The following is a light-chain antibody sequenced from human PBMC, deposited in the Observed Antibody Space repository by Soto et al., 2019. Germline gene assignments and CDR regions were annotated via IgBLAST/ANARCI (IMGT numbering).Light chain of an antibody. CDR3: QQYGGSPRT. J-gene: IGKJ1*01. CDR1: QSINNNY. Sequence: EILLTQSPGTLSLSPGERATLSCRASQSINNNYLAWYQQKRGQAPRLLIYGASSRATGIPDRFSGSGSGRDFTLNISRLEPKDFALYYCQQYGGSPRTFGQGTKVEI. V-gene: IGKV3-20*01. CDR2: GAS.